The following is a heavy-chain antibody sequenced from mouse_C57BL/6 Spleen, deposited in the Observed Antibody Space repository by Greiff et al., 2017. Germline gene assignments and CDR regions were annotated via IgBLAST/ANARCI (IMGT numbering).Heavy chain of an antibody. CDR1: GSNIKDDY. J-gene: IGHJ2*01. Sequence: VQLQQSGAELVRPGASVKLSCTASGSNIKDDYMHWVKQRPEQGLEWIGWFDPENGDTEYASKFQGKATITADTSSNTAYLQLSSLTSEDTAVYYCTAMVRDYWGQGTTLTVSS. CDR3: TAMVRDY. CDR2: FDPENGDT. V-gene: IGHV14-4*01. D-gene: IGHD2-2*01.